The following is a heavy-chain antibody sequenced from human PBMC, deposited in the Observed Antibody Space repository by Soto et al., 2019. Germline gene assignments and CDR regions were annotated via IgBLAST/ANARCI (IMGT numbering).Heavy chain of an antibody. Sequence: GGSLRLSCAASGFTFSSYAMSWVRHAPGKGLEWVSAISGSGGSTYYADSVKGRFTISRDNSKNTLYLQMNSLRAEDTAVYYCAKDYDILTGSDYWGQGTLVTVSS. CDR1: GFTFSSYA. CDR3: AKDYDILTGSDY. V-gene: IGHV3-23*01. D-gene: IGHD3-9*01. CDR2: ISGSGGST. J-gene: IGHJ4*02.